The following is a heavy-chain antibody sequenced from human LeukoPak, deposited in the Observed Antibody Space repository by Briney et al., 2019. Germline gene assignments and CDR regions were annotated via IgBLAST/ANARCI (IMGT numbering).Heavy chain of an antibody. CDR1: GLTFSTYW. CDR3: AREARVGGALHY. V-gene: IGHV3-74*03. D-gene: IGHD1-26*01. CDR2: NNPDGCIR. Sequence: GGPLRLSCAASGLTFSTYWMHWVRQATGKGLAWVAHNNPDGCIRTCANSVQGRETISRDTDKNTLFLQMNSLRAEDKAVYYCAREARVGGALHYWGKGTPVPVSS. J-gene: IGHJ4*02.